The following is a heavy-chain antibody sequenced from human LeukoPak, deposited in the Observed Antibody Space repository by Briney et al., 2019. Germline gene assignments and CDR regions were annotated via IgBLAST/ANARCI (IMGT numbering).Heavy chain of an antibody. CDR3: SKDRGGTYGDYFDY. V-gene: IGHV3-23*01. CDR2: IGGSGGTT. J-gene: IGHJ4*02. Sequence: GGSLRLSCAAPGFTFRSYAMTWVRQSPGKGLEWVSAIGGSGGTTYYADSVKGRFTISRDNSKNTLYLQMNSLRAEDTAVYYCSKDRGGTYGDYFDYWGQGTLVTVSS. CDR1: GFTFRSYA. D-gene: IGHD4-17*01.